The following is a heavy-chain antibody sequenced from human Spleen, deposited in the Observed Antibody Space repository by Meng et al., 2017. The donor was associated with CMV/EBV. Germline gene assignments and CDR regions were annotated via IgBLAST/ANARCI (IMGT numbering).Heavy chain of an antibody. CDR2: INPSGGST. D-gene: IGHD6-19*01. CDR1: GYTFTSYY. CDR3: ARVIAVAGTAPFDY. J-gene: IGHJ4*02. V-gene: IGHV1-46*01. Sequence: ASVKVSCKASGYTFTSYYMHWVRQAPGQGLEWMGIINPSGGSTSYAQKLQGRVTTTRDTSTSTVYMELSSLRSEDTAVFYCARVIAVAGTAPFDYWGQGTLVTVSS.